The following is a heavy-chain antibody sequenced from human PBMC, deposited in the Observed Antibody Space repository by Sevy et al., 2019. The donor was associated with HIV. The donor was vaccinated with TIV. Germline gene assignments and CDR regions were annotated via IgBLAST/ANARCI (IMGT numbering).Heavy chain of an antibody. CDR2: IGGSGVST. Sequence: GGSLRLSCAASGFTFSSYAMTWVRQAPGKGLEWVSGIGGSGVSTFYADSVRGRFTVSRDNLNTMLFLQMNNLRGEDKAVYFCSTDLYYYDGTANDSFEKWGQGTLVTVSS. V-gene: IGHV3-23*01. CDR1: GFTFSSYA. D-gene: IGHD3-22*01. CDR3: STDLYYYDGTANDSFEK. J-gene: IGHJ1*01.